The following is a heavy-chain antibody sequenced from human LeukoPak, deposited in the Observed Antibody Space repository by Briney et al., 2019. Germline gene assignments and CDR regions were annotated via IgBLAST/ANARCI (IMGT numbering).Heavy chain of an antibody. V-gene: IGHV3-53*05. CDR2: IYTEGTT. Sequence: GGSLRLSCAVSGFTVSSNYFSWVRQAPGKGLEWVSVIYTEGTTYYADSVKGRFTISRDNSKNTVYLQMNSLRVEDTAVYYCARDINGYYYDSHGYYPTDLWGQGTLVTVSS. CDR1: GFTVSSNY. J-gene: IGHJ5*02. CDR3: ARDINGYYYDSHGYYPTDL. D-gene: IGHD3-22*01.